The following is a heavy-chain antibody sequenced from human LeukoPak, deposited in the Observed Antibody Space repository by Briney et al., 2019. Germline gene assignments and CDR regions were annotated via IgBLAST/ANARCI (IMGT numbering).Heavy chain of an antibody. CDR2: IYSGGST. CDR3: ARDLGQLAGMDV. J-gene: IGHJ6*02. V-gene: IGHV3-66*01. Sequence: GGSLRLSCAASGFTVSSNYMSWVRQAPGKGLEWVSVIYSGGSTYYADSVKGRFTISRDNSKNTLYLQMNSLRAEDTAVYYCARDLGQLAGMDVWGQGTPVTVSS. D-gene: IGHD6-6*01. CDR1: GFTVSSNY.